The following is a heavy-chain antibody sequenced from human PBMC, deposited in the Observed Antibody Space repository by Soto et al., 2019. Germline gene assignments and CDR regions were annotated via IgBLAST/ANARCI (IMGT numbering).Heavy chain of an antibody. J-gene: IGHJ5*02. Sequence: TCTVSGGSISSGGYYWSWIRQHPGKGLEWIGYIYYSGSTYYNPSLKSRVTISVDTSKNQFSLKLSSVTAADTAVYYCARDGTKTLRDWFDPWGQGISVTVSS. CDR2: IYYSGST. V-gene: IGHV4-31*03. CDR3: ARDGTKTLRDWFDP. D-gene: IGHD1-1*01. CDR1: GGSISSGGYY.